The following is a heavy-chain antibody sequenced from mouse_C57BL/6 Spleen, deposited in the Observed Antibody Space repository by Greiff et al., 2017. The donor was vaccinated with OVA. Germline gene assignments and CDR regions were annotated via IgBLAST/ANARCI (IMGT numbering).Heavy chain of an antibody. CDR1: GFTFSSYA. V-gene: IGHV5-4*01. CDR2: ISDGGSYT. D-gene: IGHD1-1*01. J-gene: IGHJ2*01. Sequence: EVQGVESGGGLVKPGGSLKLSCAASGFTFSSYAMSWVRQTPEKRLEWVATISDGGSYTYYPDNVKGRFTISRDNAKNNLYLQMSHLKSEDTAMYYCAREIGYYYGSSFDYWGQGTTLTVSS. CDR3: AREIGYYYGSSFDY.